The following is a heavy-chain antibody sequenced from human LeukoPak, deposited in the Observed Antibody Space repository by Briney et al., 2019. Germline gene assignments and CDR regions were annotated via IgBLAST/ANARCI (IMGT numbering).Heavy chain of an antibody. J-gene: IGHJ4*02. CDR3: ARATSIFRVVIMSDLAY. CDR1: GGTFSSYA. D-gene: IGHD3-3*01. CDR2: IIPIFGTA. V-gene: IGHV1-69*13. Sequence: SVTVSCKASGGTFSSYAISWVRQAPGQGLEWMGGIIPIFGTANYAQKFQGRVTITADESTSTAYMELSSLRSEDTAVYYCARATSIFRVVIMSDLAYWGQGTLVTVSS.